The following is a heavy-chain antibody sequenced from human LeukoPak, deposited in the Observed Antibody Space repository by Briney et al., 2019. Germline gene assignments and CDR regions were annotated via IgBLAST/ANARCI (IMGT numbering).Heavy chain of an antibody. CDR2: IYSGGST. J-gene: IGHJ4*02. Sequence: GGSLRLSCAASGFTVSSNYMSWVRQAPGKGLEWVSVIYSGGSTYYADSVKGRFTISRHNSKNTLYLQMNSLRAEDTAVYYCARGLGSIDRYYFDYWGQGTLVTVSS. V-gene: IGHV3-53*04. CDR1: GFTVSSNY. CDR3: ARGLGSIDRYYFDY. D-gene: IGHD6-6*01.